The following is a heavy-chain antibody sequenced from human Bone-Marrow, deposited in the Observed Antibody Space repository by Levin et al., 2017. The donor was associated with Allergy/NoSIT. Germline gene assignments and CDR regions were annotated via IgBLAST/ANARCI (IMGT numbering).Heavy chain of an antibody. Sequence: GESLKISCQGSGYNFPIYWIGWVRQMPGKGLEWMGIINPGDSDTRYSPSFQGQVTISADKSTSTAYLQWSSLKASDTAMYYCATATRHSSGQYYVPFEFFHHWGQGTRVTASS. J-gene: IGHJ1*01. CDR3: ATATRHSSGQYYVPFEFFHH. D-gene: IGHD3-22*01. CDR1: GYNFPIYW. V-gene: IGHV5-51*01. CDR2: INPGDSDT.